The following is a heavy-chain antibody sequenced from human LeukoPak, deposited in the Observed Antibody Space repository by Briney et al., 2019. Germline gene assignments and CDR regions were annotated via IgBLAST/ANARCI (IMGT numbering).Heavy chain of an antibody. CDR3: ARGDSGYDFAPFDY. CDR1: GYTFTRYG. V-gene: IGHV1-18*01. CDR2: ISGNSGNT. D-gene: IGHD5-12*01. Sequence: ASVKVSCKASGYTFTRYGIIWVRQAPGQGLEWMGWISGNSGNTNYAQRLQGRVTMTTDTSTSTAYMELWSLRSDDTGVYYCARGDSGYDFAPFDYWGQGTLVTVSS. J-gene: IGHJ4*02.